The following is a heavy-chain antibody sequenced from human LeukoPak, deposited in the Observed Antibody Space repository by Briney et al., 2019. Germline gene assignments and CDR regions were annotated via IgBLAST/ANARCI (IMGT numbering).Heavy chain of an antibody. V-gene: IGHV3-23*01. CDR3: AEGPYSSSSEWFDP. CDR1: GFTFSSYA. D-gene: IGHD6-6*01. CDR2: ISGSGGRT. Sequence: GGSLRLSCAASGFTFSSYAMSWVRQAPGKGLEWVSSISGSGGRTYYADSVKGRFTISRDNSKNTLYLQMNSLRAEDTAVYYCAEGPYSSSSEWFDPWGQGTLVTVSS. J-gene: IGHJ5*02.